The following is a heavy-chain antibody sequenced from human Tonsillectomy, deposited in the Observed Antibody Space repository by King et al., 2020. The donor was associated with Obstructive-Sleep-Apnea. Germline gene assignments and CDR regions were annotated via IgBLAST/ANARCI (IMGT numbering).Heavy chain of an antibody. D-gene: IGHD3-3*01. V-gene: IGHV3-15*01. CDR3: ATEDGVSGSPFDY. CDR1: GFTFSNAW. CDR2: IKSKTDGGTT. Sequence: VQLVESGGGLVRPGGSLRLSCAASGFTFSNAWMSWVRQAPGRGLEWFGRIKSKTDGGTTDYAAPVKGRFTISRDDSKNTLYLQMNSLKTEDTAVYYCATEDGVSGSPFDYWGQGTLVTVSS. J-gene: IGHJ4*02.